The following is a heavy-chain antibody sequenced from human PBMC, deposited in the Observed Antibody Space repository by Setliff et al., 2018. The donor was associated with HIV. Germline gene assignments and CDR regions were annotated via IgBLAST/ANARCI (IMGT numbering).Heavy chain of an antibody. CDR2: IWYDGSNK. Sequence: GGSLRLSCAASGFTFSSYGMHWVRQAPGKGLEWVAVIWYDGSNKYYADSEKGRFTISRDNSKNTLYLQMNSLRVEDTAVYYCARYRQEQHRAMGVWGKGTAVTVSS. V-gene: IGHV3-33*01. D-gene: IGHD3-16*02. CDR3: ARYRQEQHRAMGV. J-gene: IGHJ6*03. CDR1: GFTFSSYG.